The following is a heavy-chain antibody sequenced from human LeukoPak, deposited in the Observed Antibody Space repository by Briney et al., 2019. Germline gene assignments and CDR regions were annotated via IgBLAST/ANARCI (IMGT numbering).Heavy chain of an antibody. CDR2: INHNGNVN. Sequence: GGSLRLSCAASGFTVNSCYMNWARQAPGKGLEWVASINHNGNVNYYVDSVKGRFTISRDNAKNSLYLQMSNLRAEDTAVYFCARGGGLDVWGQGATVTVSS. CDR1: GFTVNSCY. V-gene: IGHV3-7*03. J-gene: IGHJ6*02. CDR3: ARGGGLDV. D-gene: IGHD3-16*01.